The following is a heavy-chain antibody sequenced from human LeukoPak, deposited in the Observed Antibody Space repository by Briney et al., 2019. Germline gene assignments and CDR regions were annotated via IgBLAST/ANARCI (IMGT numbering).Heavy chain of an antibody. V-gene: IGHV1-8*01. CDR3: ARSGPISLRF. Sequence: GASVKDSCKTSGYSFTDYDIHWVRQATGQGLEWMGWMNPKTDNTEYAQKFQGRVTLTWTTSISTAYMELSSLKSEDTAVYFCARSGPISLRFWGQGTLVTVSS. J-gene: IGHJ4*02. D-gene: IGHD2/OR15-2a*01. CDR1: GYSFTDYD. CDR2: MNPKTDNT.